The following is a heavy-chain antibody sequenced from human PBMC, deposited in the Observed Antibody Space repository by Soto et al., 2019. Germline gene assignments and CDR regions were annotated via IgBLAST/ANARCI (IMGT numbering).Heavy chain of an antibody. D-gene: IGHD5-12*01. V-gene: IGHV3-21*01. CDR1: GFTFSSYS. J-gene: IGHJ3*02. CDR3: ATVGDGYNAFDI. CDR2: ISSSSSYI. Sequence: GGSLRLSCAASGFTFSSYSMNWVRQAPGKGLEWVSSISSSSSYIYYADSVKGRFTISRDNAKNSLYLQMNSLRAEDTAVYYCATVGDGYNAFDIWGQGTMVTVSS.